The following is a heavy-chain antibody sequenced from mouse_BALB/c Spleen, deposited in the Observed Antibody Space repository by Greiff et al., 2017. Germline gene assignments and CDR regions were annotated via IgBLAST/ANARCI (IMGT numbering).Heavy chain of an antibody. CDR2: IDPANGNT. D-gene: IGHD1-1*01. CDR1: GFNFKDTY. Sequence: VQLQQSGAELVKPGASVKLSCTASGFNFKDTYMHWVKQRPEQGLEWIGRIDPANGNTKYDPKFQGKATITADTSSNTAYLQLSSLTSEDTAVYYCTTVDSYVGCYAMDYWGQGTSVTVSS. CDR3: TTVDSYVGCYAMDY. J-gene: IGHJ4*01. V-gene: IGHV14-3*02.